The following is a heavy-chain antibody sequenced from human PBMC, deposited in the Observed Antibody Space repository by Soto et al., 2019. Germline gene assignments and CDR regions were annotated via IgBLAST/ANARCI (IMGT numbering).Heavy chain of an antibody. J-gene: IGHJ6*03. CDR1: GYTLSNYG. Sequence: QAQLVQSGAEMKKPGASVKVSCKASGYTLSNYGISWVRQAPGQGLEWMGWSSTYNGNTKYAKKFQGRVTMTTDTSTSTAYMELRSLRSDDTAAYYCVRDHHDFSSDYHYYHMDVWGKGTTVTVSS. CDR3: VRDHHDFSSDYHYYHMDV. D-gene: IGHD3-3*01. V-gene: IGHV1-18*01. CDR2: SSTYNGNT.